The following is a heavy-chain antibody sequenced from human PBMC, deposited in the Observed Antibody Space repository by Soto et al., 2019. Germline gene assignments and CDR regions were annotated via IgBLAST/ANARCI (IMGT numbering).Heavy chain of an antibody. CDR2: ISSSSNYI. CDR3: ARENAYGDPNSFDY. D-gene: IGHD4-17*01. J-gene: IGHJ4*02. Sequence: EVQLVESGGGLVKPGGSLRLSCTASGFTFSSYNMNWVRQAPGKGLEWVSSISSSSNYIYYADSMKGRFTISRDNAKNSLYLQLNSLSAEDTAVYYCARENAYGDPNSFDYWGQGTLVTVSS. CDR1: GFTFSSYN. V-gene: IGHV3-21*02.